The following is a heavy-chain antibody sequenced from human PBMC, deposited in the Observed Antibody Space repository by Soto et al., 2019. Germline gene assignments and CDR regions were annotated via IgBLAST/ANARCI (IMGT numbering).Heavy chain of an antibody. CDR1: GYTFTSYY. CDR2: INPSGGST. CDR3: AREFSRDVVVAATDSDY. D-gene: IGHD2-15*01. V-gene: IGHV1-46*03. J-gene: IGHJ4*02. Sequence: ASVKVSCKASGYTFTSYYMHWVRQAPGQGLEWMGIINPSGGSTSYAQKFQGRVTMTRDTSTSTVYMELSSLRSEDTAVYYCAREFSRDVVVAATDSDYWGQGTLVTVSS.